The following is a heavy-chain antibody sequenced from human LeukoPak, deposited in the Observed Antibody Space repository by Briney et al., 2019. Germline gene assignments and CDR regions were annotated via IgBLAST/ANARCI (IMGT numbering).Heavy chain of an antibody. D-gene: IGHD3-3*01. CDR2: IIPIFGTA. CDR1: GGTFSSYA. Sequence: GSSVKVSCKASGGTFSSYAISWVRQAPGQGLEWMGGIIPIFGTANYAQKFQGRVTITADESTSTAYMELSSLRSEDTAVYYCAASDYDFWSGYYTGTFDYWGQGTLVTVSS. J-gene: IGHJ4*02. CDR3: AASDYDFWSGYYTGTFDY. V-gene: IGHV1-69*01.